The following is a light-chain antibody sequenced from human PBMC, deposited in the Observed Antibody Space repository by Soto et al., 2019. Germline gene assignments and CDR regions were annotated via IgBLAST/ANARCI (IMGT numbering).Light chain of an antibody. Sequence: DIQMTQSPSTLSASVGDRVTITCRASQTISFSLAWYQQKPGKAPKLLIYDASTLQSGVPSRFSGSESGTEFILTLSGLQPDDFATYYCQQDHGYSLPFGQGTKVEI. CDR3: QQDHGYSLP. J-gene: IGKJ1*01. CDR1: QTISFS. CDR2: DAS. V-gene: IGKV1-5*01.